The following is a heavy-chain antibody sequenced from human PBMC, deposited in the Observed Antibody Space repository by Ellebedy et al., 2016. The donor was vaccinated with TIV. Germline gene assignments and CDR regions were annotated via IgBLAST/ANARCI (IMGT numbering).Heavy chain of an antibody. J-gene: IGHJ6*02. CDR1: GGSFSNSY. CDR3: AISKVDTSMVLPHHFYQGMDV. D-gene: IGHD5-18*01. Sequence: MPSETLSLTCTVSGGSFSNSYCSWIRQPAGKGLEWIGRIYAGGSGNYNPSLKRRVFISVDTSRSQLSLQLTSVTAADTAVYYWAISKVDTSMVLPHHFYQGMDVWGHGTSVTVSS. V-gene: IGHV4-4*07. CDR2: IYAGGSG.